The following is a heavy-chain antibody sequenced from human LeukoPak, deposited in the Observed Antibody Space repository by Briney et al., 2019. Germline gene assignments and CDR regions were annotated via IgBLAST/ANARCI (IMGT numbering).Heavy chain of an antibody. J-gene: IGHJ5*02. CDR1: GGSISSYY. D-gene: IGHD5-24*01. CDR3: ARDSWGDGYNYYWFDP. CDR2: IYYSGTT. V-gene: IGHV4-59*01. Sequence: PSETLSLNCTVSGGSISSYYWSWIRQPPGKGLEWIGYIYYSGTTNYNPSLKSRVTISVDTSKNQFSLKLSSVTAADTAVYYCARDSWGDGYNYYWFDPWGQGTLVTVSS.